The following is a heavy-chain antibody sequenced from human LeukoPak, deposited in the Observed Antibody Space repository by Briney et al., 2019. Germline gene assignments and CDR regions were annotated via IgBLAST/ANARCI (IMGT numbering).Heavy chain of an antibody. J-gene: IGHJ3*02. Sequence: NPGGSLRLSCVASGFTVSSYTMNWVRQAPGKGLEWVSSIISSSRYIYYADSVKGRFTISRDNAQNSLYLQMNSLRAEDTAVYYCARKIQNAFDIWGQGTMVTVSS. CDR3: ARKIQNAFDI. CDR2: IISSSRYI. CDR1: GFTVSSYT. V-gene: IGHV3-21*01. D-gene: IGHD5-18*01.